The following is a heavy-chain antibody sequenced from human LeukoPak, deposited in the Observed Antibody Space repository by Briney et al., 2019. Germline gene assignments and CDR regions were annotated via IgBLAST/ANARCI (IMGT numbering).Heavy chain of an antibody. CDR1: GGSISDGSYY. J-gene: IGHJ3*02. D-gene: IGHD6-19*01. CDR2: IYYSGST. Sequence: PSQTLSLTCTVSGGSISDGSYYWSWIRQPAGKGLEWIGSIYYSGSTYYNPSLKSRVTMSVDTSKNQFSLNLSSVTAADTAVYYCARYSSAIDAFDIWGQGTMVTVSS. V-gene: IGHV4-61*02. CDR3: ARYSSAIDAFDI.